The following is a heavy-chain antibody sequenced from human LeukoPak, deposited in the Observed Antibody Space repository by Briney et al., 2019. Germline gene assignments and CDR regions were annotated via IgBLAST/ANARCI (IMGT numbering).Heavy chain of an antibody. CDR3: ATYSSLNRREFQY. V-gene: IGHV3-23*01. CDR1: GFTFSTNA. D-gene: IGHD3-22*01. Sequence: GGSLRLSCAASGFTFSTNAMSWVRQAPGKGLEWVSAISGSGANTYYADSVKGRFTISRDNSKNTLYLQMNSLRAEDTAVYYCATYSSLNRREFQYWGQGTLLTVSS. J-gene: IGHJ1*01. CDR2: ISGSGANT.